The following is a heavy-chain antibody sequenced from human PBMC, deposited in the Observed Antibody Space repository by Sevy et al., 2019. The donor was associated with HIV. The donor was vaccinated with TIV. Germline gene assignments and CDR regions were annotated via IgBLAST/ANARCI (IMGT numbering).Heavy chain of an antibody. D-gene: IGHD6-19*01. Sequence: GESLKISCKGSAYTFTTHWIGWVRQMPGKGLEWMGIMSPGDSDPRYSPSFQGQVTMSVDKSVSTAYLQWHSLETSDTAIHYCARLDSYSSGWSPRYYFDYWGQGTLVTVSS. J-gene: IGHJ4*02. CDR1: AYTFTTHW. V-gene: IGHV5-51*01. CDR3: ARLDSYSSGWSPRYYFDY. CDR2: MSPGDSDP.